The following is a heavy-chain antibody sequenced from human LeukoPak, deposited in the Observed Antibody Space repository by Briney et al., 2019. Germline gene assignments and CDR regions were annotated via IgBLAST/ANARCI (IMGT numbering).Heavy chain of an antibody. D-gene: IGHD2-2*02. CDR1: GGTFSSYA. Sequence: SVKVSCKASGGTFSSYAISWVRQAPGQGLEWMGRIIPIFGIANYAQKFQGRVTITADKSTSTAYRELSSLRSEDTAVYYCARVKCSSTSCYRGYFDYWGQGTLVTVSS. CDR2: IIPIFGIA. V-gene: IGHV1-69*04. J-gene: IGHJ4*02. CDR3: ARVKCSSTSCYRGYFDY.